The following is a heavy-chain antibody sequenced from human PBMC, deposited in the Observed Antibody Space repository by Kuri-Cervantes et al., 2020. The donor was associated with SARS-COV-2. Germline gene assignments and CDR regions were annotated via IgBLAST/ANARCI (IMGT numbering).Heavy chain of an antibody. J-gene: IGHJ6*03. CDR1: GVSVGSSRYY. V-gene: IGHV4-39*01. Sequence: SETLSLTCTVSGVSVGSSRYYWGWVRQPPGKGLEWLGTIYYSGSTYYNPSLKSRVTISVDTSWNQFSLKLSSVTAADTAVYYCAVSSPGDHYYFVDVWGKGATVTVSS. D-gene: IGHD1-26*01. CDR3: AVSSPGDHYYFVDV. CDR2: IYYSGST.